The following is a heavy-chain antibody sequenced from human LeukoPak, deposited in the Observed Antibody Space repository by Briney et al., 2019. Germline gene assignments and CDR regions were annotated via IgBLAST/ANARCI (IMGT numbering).Heavy chain of an antibody. CDR3: ATENGDYTFDY. V-gene: IGHV3-74*03. CDR2: VNNDGSST. Sequence: GGSLRFSCAASGFTFGSYWIHWVRQAPGKGLVWVSRVNNDGSSTTYADTVKGRFTISRDNSKNTLYLQMNSLRGEDTALYYCATENGDYTFDYWGQGTLVTVSS. J-gene: IGHJ4*02. CDR1: GFTFGSYW. D-gene: IGHD4-17*01.